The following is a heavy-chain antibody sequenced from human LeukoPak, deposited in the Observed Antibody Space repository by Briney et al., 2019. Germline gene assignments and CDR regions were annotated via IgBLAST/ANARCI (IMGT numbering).Heavy chain of an antibody. CDR3: ARDRESSSWYGWFDP. D-gene: IGHD6-13*01. Sequence: GGSLRLSCAASGFTFSSYAMHWVRQAPGKGLEWVAVISYDGSNKYYADSVKGRFTTSRDNSKNTLYLQMNSLRAEDTAVYYCARDRESSSWYGWFDPWGQGTLVTVSS. CDR1: GFTFSSYA. J-gene: IGHJ5*02. CDR2: ISYDGSNK. V-gene: IGHV3-30*04.